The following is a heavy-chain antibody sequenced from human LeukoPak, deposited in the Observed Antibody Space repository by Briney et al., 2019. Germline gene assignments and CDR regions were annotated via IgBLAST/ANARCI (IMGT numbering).Heavy chain of an antibody. Sequence: GASVKVSCKASGYTFTGYYMHWVRQAPGQGLEWMRWINPNSGGTNYAQKFQGWVTMTRDTSISTAYMELSRLRSDDTAVYYCARDRGYSGYDFGYWGQGTLVTVSS. J-gene: IGHJ4*02. CDR3: ARDRGYSGYDFGY. V-gene: IGHV1-2*04. CDR2: INPNSGGT. CDR1: GYTFTGYY. D-gene: IGHD5-12*01.